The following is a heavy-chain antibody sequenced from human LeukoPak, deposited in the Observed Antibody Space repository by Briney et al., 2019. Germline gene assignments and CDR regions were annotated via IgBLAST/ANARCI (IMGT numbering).Heavy chain of an antibody. J-gene: IGHJ6*03. D-gene: IGHD2/OR15-2a*01. CDR3: ARFLSYYSYYMDV. CDR2: VYQTGST. Sequence: PSETLSLTCNVSGDSIRSSYWNWIRQPPGRGLEWIGYVYQTGSTNYSPSLRSRATISVDTSNNQFSLRLRSVTAADTAVYYCARFLSYYSYYMDVWGKGTTVTVSS. V-gene: IGHV4-59*08. CDR1: GDSIRSSY.